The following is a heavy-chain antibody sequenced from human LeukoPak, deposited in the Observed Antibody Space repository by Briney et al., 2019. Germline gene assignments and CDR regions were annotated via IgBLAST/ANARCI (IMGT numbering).Heavy chain of an antibody. V-gene: IGHV4-59*01. CDR1: GGTISSYY. CDR2: IYYSGST. J-gene: IGHJ4*02. D-gene: IGHD1-26*01. Sequence: SETVSLTCTVSGGTISSYYWSWIRQPPGKGLEWIGYIYYSGSTNYNPSLKSRVTISVDTSKNQFSLKLSSVTAADTAVYYCARKSGSYYFGYYFDYWGQGTLVTVSS. CDR3: ARKSGSYYFGYYFDY.